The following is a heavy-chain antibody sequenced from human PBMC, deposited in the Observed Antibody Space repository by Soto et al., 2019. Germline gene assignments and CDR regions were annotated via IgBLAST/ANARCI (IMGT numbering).Heavy chain of an antibody. J-gene: IGHJ2*01. CDR3: ARIPQIAVAGTRFGYFDL. CDR2: IWYDGSNK. V-gene: IGHV3-33*01. Sequence: PGGSLRLSCAASGFTFSSYGMHWVRQAPFKVLEWVAVIWYDGSNKYYADSVKGRVTISRDNSKNTLYLQMNSLGAEDTAVYYCARIPQIAVAGTRFGYFDLWGRGTLVTVSS. D-gene: IGHD6-19*01. CDR1: GFTFSSYG.